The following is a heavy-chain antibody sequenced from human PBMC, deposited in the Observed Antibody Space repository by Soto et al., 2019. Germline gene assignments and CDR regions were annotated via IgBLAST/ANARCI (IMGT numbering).Heavy chain of an antibody. CDR1: GYTFTSYG. J-gene: IGHJ4*02. CDR3: ARARYSGTYDNY. D-gene: IGHD1-26*01. V-gene: IGHV1-18*04. Sequence: QVQLVQSGAEVKKPGASVKVSCQASGYTFTSYGISWVRQAPAQGLEWMGWISAYSGNRNYAQNLQGRVTMTTDTPTSTAYMELRSLRSDDTAVYYCARARYSGTYDNYWGQGTLVTVSS. CDR2: ISAYSGNR.